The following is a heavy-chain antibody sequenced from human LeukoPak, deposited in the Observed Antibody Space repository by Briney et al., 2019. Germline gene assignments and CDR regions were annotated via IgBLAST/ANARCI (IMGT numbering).Heavy chain of an antibody. CDR3: ARVEIAAPAHDY. J-gene: IGHJ4*02. Sequence: PGGSLRLSCAASGFTFSSYSMNWVRQAPGKGLEWVSSISSSGSYIYYADSVKGRFTISRDNAKNSLYLQMNSLRAEDTAVYYCARVEIAAPAHDYWGQGTLVTVSS. CDR1: GFTFSSYS. D-gene: IGHD6-6*01. V-gene: IGHV3-21*01. CDR2: ISSSGSYI.